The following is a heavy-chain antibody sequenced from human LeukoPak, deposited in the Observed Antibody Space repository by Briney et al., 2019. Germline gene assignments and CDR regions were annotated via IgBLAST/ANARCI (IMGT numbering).Heavy chain of an antibody. CDR3: ARWGGVGMVV. V-gene: IGHV1-46*01. J-gene: IGHJ6*02. Sequence: GASVKVSCKASGYTFTSYYMHWVRQAPGQGLEWMGIINPSGGSTSYAQKFQGRVIMTRDTSTSTVYMELSSLTSEDTAVYYCARWGGVGMVVWGQGTTLIVSS. D-gene: IGHD2-8*01. CDR2: INPSGGST. CDR1: GYTFTSYY.